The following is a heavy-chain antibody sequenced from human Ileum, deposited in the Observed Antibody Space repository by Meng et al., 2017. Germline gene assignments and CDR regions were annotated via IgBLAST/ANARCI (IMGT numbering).Heavy chain of an antibody. CDR1: GYTFTSLV. CDR2: ISPYNGNT. Sequence: QVSLGQSGDEVKKPGASVKVSCNASGYTFTSLVLSWVRQAPGQGLEWMGWISPYNGNTNYAQKVQGRLTVTTDTSTSTAYMELRSLRSADTAVYYCARGDSSNRGFDYWGQGTLVTVSS. J-gene: IGHJ4*02. V-gene: IGHV1-18*01. CDR3: ARGDSSNRGFDY. D-gene: IGHD6-19*01.